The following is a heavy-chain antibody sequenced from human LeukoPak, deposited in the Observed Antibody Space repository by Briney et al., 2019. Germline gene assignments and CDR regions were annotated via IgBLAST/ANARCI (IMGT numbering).Heavy chain of an antibody. CDR3: VGTGPLSNNGWDFNY. D-gene: IGHD6-19*01. Sequence: GSLRLSCAASGIIFSSYSMNWVRQAPGKGLEWVSYISSSSSTIYYADSVKGRFTISGDNAKSSLYLQMNNLRDEDTAVYYCVGTGPLSNNGWDFNYWGQGTLVTVSS. V-gene: IGHV3-48*02. J-gene: IGHJ4*02. CDR1: GIIFSSYS. CDR2: ISSSSSTI.